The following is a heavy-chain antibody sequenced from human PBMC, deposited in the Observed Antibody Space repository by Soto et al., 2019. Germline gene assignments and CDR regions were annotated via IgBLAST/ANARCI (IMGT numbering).Heavy chain of an antibody. V-gene: IGHV1-18*01. CDR2: ISTYTGNT. J-gene: IGHJ6*02. CDR3: ARGYYYGSGRPTPGGMDV. D-gene: IGHD3-10*01. Sequence: QVNLVQSGAEVKKPGASVKVSGKASGYTFTNYDINWVRQAPGKGLEWRGWISTYTGNTNYAQKLQGRVTRTPDTSTSTAYMELRSLRSDDTAVYYCARGYYYGSGRPTPGGMDVWGQGTTVTVSS. CDR1: GYTFTNYD.